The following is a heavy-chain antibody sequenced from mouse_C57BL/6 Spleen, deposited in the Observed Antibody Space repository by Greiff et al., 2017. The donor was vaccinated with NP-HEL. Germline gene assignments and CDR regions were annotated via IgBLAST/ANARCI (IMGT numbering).Heavy chain of an antibody. CDR1: GFSFNTYA. CDR3: VRHADGYYEEDAMDY. J-gene: IGHJ4*01. D-gene: IGHD2-3*01. V-gene: IGHV10-1*01. CDR2: IRSKSNNYAT. Sequence: EVMLVESGGGLVQPKGSLKLSCAASGFSFNTYAMNWVRQAPGKGLEWVARIRSKSNNYATYYADSVKDRFTISRDDSESMLYLQMNNLKTEDTAMYYCVRHADGYYEEDAMDYWGQGTSVTVSS.